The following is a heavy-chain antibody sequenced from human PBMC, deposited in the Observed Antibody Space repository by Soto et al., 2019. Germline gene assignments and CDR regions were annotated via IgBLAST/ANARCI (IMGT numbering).Heavy chain of an antibody. J-gene: IGHJ4*02. CDR3: ARDLNYTLIDY. CDR1: GFTFSSYG. CDR2: IWYDGSNK. Sequence: GGSLRLSCAASGFTFSSYGMHWVRQAPGKGLEWVAVIWYDGSNKYYADSVKGRFTISRDNSKNTLYLQMNSLRAEDTAVYYCARDLNYTLIDYWGQGTLVTVSS. V-gene: IGHV3-33*01. D-gene: IGHD1-7*01.